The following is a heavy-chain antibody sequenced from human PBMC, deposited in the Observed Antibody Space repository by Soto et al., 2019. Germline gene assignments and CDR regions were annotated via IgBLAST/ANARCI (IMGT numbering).Heavy chain of an antibody. J-gene: IGHJ5*02. V-gene: IGHV3-74*03. CDR3: ARDGSMVRERWFDP. D-gene: IGHD3-10*01. Sequence: EVQLVESGGGVVQPGGSLRLSCAASGFTFIGYWMHWVRQGPGKGLVWVARINNDGIDTTYADSVKGRFTISRDNTKNMVYLEMNGLRADDTAVYYCARDGSMVRERWFDPWGQGTLVTVSS. CDR2: INNDGIDT. CDR1: GFTFIGYW.